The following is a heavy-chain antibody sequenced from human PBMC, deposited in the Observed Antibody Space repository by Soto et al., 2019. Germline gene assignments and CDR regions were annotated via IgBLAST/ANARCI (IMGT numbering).Heavy chain of an antibody. D-gene: IGHD3-22*01. CDR3: AKELYYYDSSGYHGNYYYGMDV. V-gene: IGHV3-9*01. CDR2: ISWNSGSI. CDR1: GFTFDDYA. Sequence: QPGGSLRLSCAASGFTFDDYAMHWVRQAPGKGLEWVSGISWNSGSIGYADSVKGRFTISRDNAKNSLYLQMNSLRAEDTALYYCAKELYYYDSSGYHGNYYYGMDVWGQGTTVTVSS. J-gene: IGHJ6*02.